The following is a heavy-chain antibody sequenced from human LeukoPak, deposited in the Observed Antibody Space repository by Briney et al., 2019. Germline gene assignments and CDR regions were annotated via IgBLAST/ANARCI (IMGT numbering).Heavy chain of an antibody. CDR3: ARDVGPYGGSPGAS. CDR2: VATGGTGP. Sequence: GGSLRLSCAASGFTFSGYWMHWVRQAPGKGLVWASRVATGGTGPSYADSVKGRFTISRDNAKNTLYLQMNSLSAEDTAVYFCARDVGPYGGSPGASWGQGTLVTVSS. J-gene: IGHJ5*02. CDR1: GFTFSGYW. V-gene: IGHV3-74*01. D-gene: IGHD4-23*01.